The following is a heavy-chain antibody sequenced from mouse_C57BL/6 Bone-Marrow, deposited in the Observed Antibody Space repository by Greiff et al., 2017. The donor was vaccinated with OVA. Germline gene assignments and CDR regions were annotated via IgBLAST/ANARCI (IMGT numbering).Heavy chain of an antibody. CDR3: ARPYYSKRYFDV. CDR2: IYPSDGST. Sequence: VQLQQSGPELVKPGASVKLSCKASGYTFTSYDINWVKQRPGQGLEWIGWIYPSDGSTKYNEKFKGKATLTVDTSSSTAYRELNSLTSEDSAVDFCARPYYSKRYFDVWGTGTTVTVSS. D-gene: IGHD2-5*01. V-gene: IGHV1-85*01. J-gene: IGHJ1*03. CDR1: GYTFTSYD.